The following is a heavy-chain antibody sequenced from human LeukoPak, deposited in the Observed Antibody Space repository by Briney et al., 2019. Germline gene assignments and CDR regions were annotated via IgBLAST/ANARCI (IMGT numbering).Heavy chain of an antibody. J-gene: IGHJ3*02. CDR1: GFTVSSYG. CDR3: AKEDCSSTSCEERSAFDI. D-gene: IGHD2-2*01. Sequence: PGGSLRLSCAASGFTVSSYGMHWVRQAPGKGLEWVAFIRYDGSNKYYADSVKGRFTISRDNSKNTLYLQMNSLRAEDTAVYYCAKEDCSSTSCEERSAFDIWGQGTMVTVSS. V-gene: IGHV3-30*02. CDR2: IRYDGSNK.